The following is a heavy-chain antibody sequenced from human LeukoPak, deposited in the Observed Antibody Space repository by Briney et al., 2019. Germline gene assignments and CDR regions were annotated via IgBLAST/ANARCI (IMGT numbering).Heavy chain of an antibody. V-gene: IGHV4-4*07. CDR2: IYTSGST. D-gene: IGHD6-19*01. CDR3: ARDWLYSSGWTPDGAFDI. CDR1: GGSISGYY. Sequence: PSETLSLTCTVSGGSISGYYWSWIRQPAGKGLEWIGRIYTSGSTNYNPSLKSRATMSVDTSKNQFSLKLSSVTAADTAVYYCARDWLYSSGWTPDGAFDIWGQGTMVTVSS. J-gene: IGHJ3*02.